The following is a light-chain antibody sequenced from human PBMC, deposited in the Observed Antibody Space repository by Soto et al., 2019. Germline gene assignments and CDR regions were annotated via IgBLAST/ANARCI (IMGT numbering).Light chain of an antibody. V-gene: IGKV3-20*01. Sequence: EIGLTQTTGTPALSPGERATLSCKASQSVSSSYLAWYQQKPGQAPRLLIYGASSRATGIPDRFSGSGSGTDFTLTISRLEPEDFAVYYCQQYGSSPQTFGQGTKVDNK. J-gene: IGKJ1*01. CDR1: QSVSSSY. CDR3: QQYGSSPQT. CDR2: GAS.